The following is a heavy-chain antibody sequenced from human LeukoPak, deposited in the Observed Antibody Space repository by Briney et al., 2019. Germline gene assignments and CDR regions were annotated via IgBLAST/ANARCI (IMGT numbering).Heavy chain of an antibody. CDR2: IYYSGST. CDR1: GGSISSYY. V-gene: IGHV4-59*01. CDR3: ASTMYDFWSGYHLDY. J-gene: IGHJ4*02. D-gene: IGHD3-3*01. Sequence: KPSETLSLTCTVSGGSISSYYWSWIRQPPGKGLEWIGYIYYSGSTNYNPSLKSRVTISVDTSKNQFSLKLSSVTAADTAVYYCASTMYDFWSGYHLDYWGQGTLVTVSS.